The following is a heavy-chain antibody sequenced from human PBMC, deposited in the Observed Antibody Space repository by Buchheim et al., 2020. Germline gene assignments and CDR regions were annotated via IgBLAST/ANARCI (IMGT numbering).Heavy chain of an antibody. CDR1: GFTFSSYA. CDR3: ARNERYYDFWSGYPDYYYYGMDV. D-gene: IGHD3-3*01. CDR2: ISYDGSNK. V-gene: IGHV3-30-3*01. Sequence: QVQLVESGGGVVQPGRSLRLSCAASGFTFSSYAMHWVRQAPGKGLEWVAVISYDGSNKYYADSVKGRFTISRDNSKNTLYLQMNSLRAEDTAVYYCARNERYYDFWSGYPDYYYYGMDVWGQGAT. J-gene: IGHJ6*02.